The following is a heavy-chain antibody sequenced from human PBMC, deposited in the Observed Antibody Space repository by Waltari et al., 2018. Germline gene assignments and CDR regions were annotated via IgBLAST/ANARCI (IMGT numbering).Heavy chain of an antibody. Sequence: QVQLVESGGGVFQPGRSLRLSCAASGFTFSSYAMPWVRQAPGKGLEWVAVISYDGSNKYYADSVKGRFTISRDNSKNTLYLQMNSLRAEDTAVYYCARDLSGQWLGNYYYGMDVWGQGTTVTVSS. CDR1: GFTFSSYA. V-gene: IGHV3-30-3*01. J-gene: IGHJ6*02. CDR2: ISYDGSNK. CDR3: ARDLSGQWLGNYYYGMDV. D-gene: IGHD6-19*01.